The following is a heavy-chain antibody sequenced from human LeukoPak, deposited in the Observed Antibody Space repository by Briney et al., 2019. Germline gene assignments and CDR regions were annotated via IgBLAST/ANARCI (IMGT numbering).Heavy chain of an antibody. CDR2: IIPIFGTA. J-gene: IGHJ4*02. V-gene: IGHV1-69*13. Sequence: GASVNVSCAASGGTFSSYAISWVRQAPGQGLEWMGGIIPIFGTANYAQKFQGRVTITADESTSTAYMELSSLRSEDTAVYYCALTARDIDYWGQGTLVTVSS. CDR1: GGTFSSYA. D-gene: IGHD2-21*02. CDR3: ALTARDIDY.